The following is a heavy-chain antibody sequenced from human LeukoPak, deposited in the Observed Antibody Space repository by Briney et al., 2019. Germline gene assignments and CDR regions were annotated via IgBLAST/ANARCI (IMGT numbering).Heavy chain of an antibody. D-gene: IGHD3-10*01. J-gene: IGHJ4*02. V-gene: IGHV3-9*02. CDR2: ISWDSGSI. Sequence: GRSLRLSCAASGFTSDDYAMHWVRQAPGKGLEWVSGISWDSGSIGYADSVKGRFTISRDNAKNSLYLQMNSLRAEDTALYYCAKGNQLLWFGELSEDYFDYWGQGTLVTVSS. CDR1: GFTSDDYA. CDR3: AKGNQLLWFGELSEDYFDY.